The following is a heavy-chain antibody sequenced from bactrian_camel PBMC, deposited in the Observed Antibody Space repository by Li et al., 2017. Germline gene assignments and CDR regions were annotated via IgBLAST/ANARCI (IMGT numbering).Heavy chain of an antibody. CDR1: ETTSEFAVRDND. Sequence: HVQLVESGGGSVQAGRSLRLSCATSETTSEFAVRDNDMAWFRQAPGSACEFVSGISTIGTTTYADSVKGRFTLSVDNAANTVDLQMNSLKPEDTAMYYCAADWGVRGSCLNVNEYNYWGQGTQVTVS. D-gene: IGHD2*01. V-gene: IGHV3S53*01. CDR2: ISTIGTT. J-gene: IGHJ4*01. CDR3: AADWGVRGSCLNVNEYNY.